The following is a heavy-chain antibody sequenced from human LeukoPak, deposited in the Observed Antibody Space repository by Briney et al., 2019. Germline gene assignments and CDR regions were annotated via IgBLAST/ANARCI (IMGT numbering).Heavy chain of an antibody. V-gene: IGHV4-30-4*01. CDR2: IYYSGST. CDR1: GGSFSSGDYY. J-gene: IGHJ4*02. CDR3: ARLSDDSSGYYYVDY. D-gene: IGHD3-22*01. Sequence: SETLSLTCTVSGGSFSSGDYYWSWIRQPPGKGLEWIGYIYYSGSTYYNPSLKSRVTISVDTSENQFSLKLSSVTAADTAVYYCARLSDDSSGYYYVDYWGQGTLVTVSS.